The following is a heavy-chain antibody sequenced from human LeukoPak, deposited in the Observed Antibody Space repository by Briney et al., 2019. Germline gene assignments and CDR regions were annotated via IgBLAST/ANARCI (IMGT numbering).Heavy chain of an antibody. J-gene: IGHJ3*02. Sequence: SETLPLTCTVSGGSISSSSYYWGWIRQPPGKGLEWIGSIYYSGSTYYNPSLKSRVTISVDTSKNQFSLKLSSVTAADTAVYYCARHGGIEAFDIWGQGTMVTVSS. CDR3: ARHGGIEAFDI. V-gene: IGHV4-39*07. CDR2: IYYSGST. CDR1: GGSISSSSYY. D-gene: IGHD3-16*01.